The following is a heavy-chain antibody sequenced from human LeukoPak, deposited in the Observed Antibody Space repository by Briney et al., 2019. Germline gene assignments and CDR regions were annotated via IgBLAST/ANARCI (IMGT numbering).Heavy chain of an antibody. CDR1: ADSNSTSNHY. CDR3: ATTPHYEGGGFDI. J-gene: IGHJ3*02. Sequence: SETLALTRTFSADSNSTSNHYWGRIRQPPGKGLERIGSVYYTGRTYDNPSLKSRDTISVDTWKNQFSLKLNSVTAADMAVYYCATTPHYEGGGFDIWGQGTMVTVSS. CDR2: VYYTGRT. D-gene: IGHD3-16*01. V-gene: IGHV4-39*01.